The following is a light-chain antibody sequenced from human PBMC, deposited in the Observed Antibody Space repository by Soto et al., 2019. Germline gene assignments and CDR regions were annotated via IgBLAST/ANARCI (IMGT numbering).Light chain of an antibody. CDR2: GAS. Sequence: ESVFTECPCTVTMTHGERATLSCRASQSVTSNHLAWYQQKPGQAPRLLISGASSRAAGISDKFSGSGSGTDFTLTISRLEPEDFAVYYCQHYGSSGTFGQATKVDI. CDR1: QSVTSNH. J-gene: IGKJ1*01. V-gene: IGKV3-20*01. CDR3: QHYGSSGT.